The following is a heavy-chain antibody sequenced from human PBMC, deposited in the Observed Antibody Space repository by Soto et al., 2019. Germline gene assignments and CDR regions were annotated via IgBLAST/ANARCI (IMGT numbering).Heavy chain of an antibody. CDR2: ISYDGSNK. CDR1: GFTFSSFG. D-gene: IGHD5-18*01. J-gene: IGHJ4*02. Sequence: GESLRLSCAASGFTFSSFGMHWVRQAPGKGLEWVAVISYDGSNKYYAESVKGRFTISRDNSKNTLFLQMNSLRAEDTAVYYCAKGHRGYIYGLAYGYWGQGTLVTVSS. V-gene: IGHV3-30*18. CDR3: AKGHRGYIYGLAYGY.